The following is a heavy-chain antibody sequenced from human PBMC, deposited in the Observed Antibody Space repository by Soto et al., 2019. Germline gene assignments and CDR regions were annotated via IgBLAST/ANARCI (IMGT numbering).Heavy chain of an antibody. CDR3: ELETR. CDR2: IIPILGIT. D-gene: IGHD1-1*01. V-gene: IGHV1-69*02. CDR1: GGTFSSYT. J-gene: IGHJ4*02. Sequence: QVQLVQSGAEVKKPGSSMRVSCKSSGGTFSSYTISWVRQAPGQGLEWMGRIIPILGITDYAQKFQGRVTITADKSTSTAYMELSSLRSEDTAVYYCELETRWGQGTLVTVSS.